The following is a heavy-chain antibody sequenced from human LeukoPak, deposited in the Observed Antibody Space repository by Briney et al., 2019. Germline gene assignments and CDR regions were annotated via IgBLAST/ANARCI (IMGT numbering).Heavy chain of an antibody. Sequence: GASVKVSCKASGYTFTGYYMHWVRQAPGQGLEWMGWINSNSGGTTYAQKFQGRVTMTRGTSISTAYMELSRLRSDDTAVYYCARSARWRYGPGFVGNYWGQGTLVTVSS. V-gene: IGHV1-2*02. D-gene: IGHD2-21*01. CDR2: INSNSGGT. J-gene: IGHJ4*02. CDR1: GYTFTGYY. CDR3: ARSARWRYGPGFVGNY.